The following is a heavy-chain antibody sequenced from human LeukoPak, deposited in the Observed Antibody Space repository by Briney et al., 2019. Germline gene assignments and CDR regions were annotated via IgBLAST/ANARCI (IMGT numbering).Heavy chain of an antibody. Sequence: ASVKVSCKASGYTATGYYMHWVRQAPGQGLEWMGWINPNSGGTNHAQKFQGRVTMTRDTSISTVYMELTRLSSDDTAVYYCARGGTPYGDFDYWGQGTLVTVSS. J-gene: IGHJ4*02. CDR1: GYTATGYY. CDR3: ARGGTPYGDFDY. CDR2: INPNSGGT. D-gene: IGHD4-17*01. V-gene: IGHV1-2*02.